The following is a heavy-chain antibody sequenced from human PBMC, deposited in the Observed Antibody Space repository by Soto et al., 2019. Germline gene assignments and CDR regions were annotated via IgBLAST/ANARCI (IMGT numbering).Heavy chain of an antibody. V-gene: IGHV3-66*01. D-gene: IGHD4-17*01. CDR1: GFTVSSNY. Sequence: EVLLVESGGGLVQPVGSLRLSCAASGFTVSSNYLNWVRQAPGKGLEWVSIVYSGDSTYYADSVTGRFTISRDNSKNTVYCQMNNLRVEDTAVYYCARGDGDDGRRIDPWGQGTLVTVSS. CDR3: ARGDGDDGRRIDP. CDR2: VYSGDST. J-gene: IGHJ5*02.